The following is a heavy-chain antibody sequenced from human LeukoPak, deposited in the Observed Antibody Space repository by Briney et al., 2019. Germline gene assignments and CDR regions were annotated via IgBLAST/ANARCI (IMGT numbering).Heavy chain of an antibody. CDR3: ARARMYTAMVKGAFDI. Sequence: GASVKVSCKASGYTFTSYYMHWVRQAPGQGLEWMGLINPTGGSTGYAQKFQGRVTMTRDTSISTAYMELSRLRSDDTAVYYCARARMYTAMVKGAFDIWGQGTMVTVSS. D-gene: IGHD5-18*01. V-gene: IGHV1-2*06. CDR1: GYTFTSYY. J-gene: IGHJ3*02. CDR2: INPTGGST.